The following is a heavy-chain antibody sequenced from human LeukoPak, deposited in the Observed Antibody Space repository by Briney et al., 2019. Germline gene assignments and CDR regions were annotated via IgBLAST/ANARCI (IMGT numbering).Heavy chain of an antibody. CDR2: ISYDGGSK. CDR1: GFTFSGYA. D-gene: IGHD2-15*01. CDR3: ARDRGPTIAVPYYFDY. J-gene: IGHJ4*02. V-gene: IGHV3-30*04. Sequence: GGSLRLSCAASGFTFSGYAFHWVRQAPGKGLEGVAVISYDGGSKYYADSVTGRFLISRDNSKNTIYLLIYSLKPEDTAVYYCARDRGPTIAVPYYFDYWGQGALVTVSS.